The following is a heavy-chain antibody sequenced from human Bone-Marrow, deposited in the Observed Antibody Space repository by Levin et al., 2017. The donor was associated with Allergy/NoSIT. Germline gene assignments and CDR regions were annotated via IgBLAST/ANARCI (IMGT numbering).Heavy chain of an antibody. D-gene: IGHD5-12*01. CDR1: GYTFTSHW. V-gene: IGHV5-51*01. CDR2: IYPGDSEH. J-gene: IGHJ3*02. CDR3: VELSRGDRGYDFRFAFHI. Sequence: GESLKISCKGSGYTFTSHWIGWVRQMPGKGLEWMGFIYPGDSEHKYSPSFQGQVTIAADKARSIAYLKWRGLKTSDTAIYNCVELSRGDRGYDFRFAFHIWGQGTAVAVSS.